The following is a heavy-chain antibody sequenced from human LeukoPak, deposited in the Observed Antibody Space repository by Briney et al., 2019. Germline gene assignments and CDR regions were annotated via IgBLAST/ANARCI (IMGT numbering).Heavy chain of an antibody. Sequence: ASVKVSCKASGYTFTSYGISWVRQAPGQGLEWMGWISAYNGNTNYAQKFQGRVTITADKSTSTAYMELSSLRSEDTAVYYCARAGYSYGYVGSDAFDIWGQGTMVTVSS. D-gene: IGHD5-18*01. J-gene: IGHJ3*02. CDR2: ISAYNGNT. CDR3: ARAGYSYGYVGSDAFDI. V-gene: IGHV1-18*01. CDR1: GYTFTSYG.